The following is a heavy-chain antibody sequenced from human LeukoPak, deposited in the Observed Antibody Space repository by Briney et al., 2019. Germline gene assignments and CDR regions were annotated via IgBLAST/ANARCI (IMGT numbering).Heavy chain of an antibody. CDR1: GYTFTSYD. CDR3: ARRGIAVAGTRAYYYYGMDV. D-gene: IGHD6-19*01. Sequence: ASVKVSCKASGYTFTSYDINWVRQATGQGLEWMGWMNPNSGNTGYAQKFQGRVTMTRNTSISTAYMELSSLRSEDTAVYYCARRGIAVAGTRAYYYYGMDVWGQGTTVTVSS. CDR2: MNPNSGNT. J-gene: IGHJ6*02. V-gene: IGHV1-8*01.